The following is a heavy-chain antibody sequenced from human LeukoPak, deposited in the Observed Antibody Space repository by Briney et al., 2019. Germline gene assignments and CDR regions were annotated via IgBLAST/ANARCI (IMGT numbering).Heavy chain of an antibody. CDR2: ISGSGDST. CDR1: GFTFSSHG. CDR3: ARGPSGYHNT. Sequence: PGGSLRLSCAASGFTFSSHGMSWVRQAPGKGLEWVSTISGSGDSTYYADSVKGRFTISRDNSKNTLYLQMNNLRAEDTAVYYCARGPSGYHNTGGQGTLVTVSS. J-gene: IGHJ4*02. V-gene: IGHV3-23*01. D-gene: IGHD5-12*01.